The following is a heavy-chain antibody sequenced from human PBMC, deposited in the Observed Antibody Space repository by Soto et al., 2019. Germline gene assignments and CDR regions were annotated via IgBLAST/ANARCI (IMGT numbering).Heavy chain of an antibody. CDR3: AKSLSASSGWFDP. V-gene: IGHV4-30-4*01. Sequence: SETLSLTCTVSGDSIESGDFYWTWIRQSPGKGLEYIGYIYKSGRTYYNPSLKSRPLISLDTSKNQFFLSLNSVTAADTAIYYCAKSLSASSGWFDPWGQGTLVTVSS. CDR2: IYKSGRT. J-gene: IGHJ5*02. CDR1: GDSIESGDFY. D-gene: IGHD6-6*01.